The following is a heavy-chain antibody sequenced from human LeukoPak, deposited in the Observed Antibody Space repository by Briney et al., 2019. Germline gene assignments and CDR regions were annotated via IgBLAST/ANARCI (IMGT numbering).Heavy chain of an antibody. CDR3: ARLVAPRYCSSTSCYTVYYYMDV. J-gene: IGHJ6*03. D-gene: IGHD2-2*02. CDR1: GGPITSSNW. Sequence: PSETLSLTCAVSGGPITSSNWWTWVRQPPGKGLEWIGEIYYSGSTNYNPSLKSRVTISMDKSKNHFSLELTSVTAADTAVYYCARLVAPRYCSSTSCYTVYYYMDVWGKGTTVTISS. CDR2: IYYSGST. V-gene: IGHV4-4*02.